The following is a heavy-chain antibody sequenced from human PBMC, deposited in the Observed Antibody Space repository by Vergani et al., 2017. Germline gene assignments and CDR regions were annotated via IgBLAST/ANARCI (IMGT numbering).Heavy chain of an antibody. CDR2: ISYDGSNK. CDR3: ARAIFVARNWFDP. J-gene: IGHJ5*02. CDR1: GFTFSSYA. D-gene: IGHD2-15*01. V-gene: IGHV3-30-3*01. Sequence: QVQLVESGGGVVQPGRSLRLSCAASGFTFSSYAMHWVRQAPGKGLEWVAVISYDGSNKYYADSVKGRFTISRDNYKNTLYLQMNSLIAEDTAVYYCARAIFVARNWFDPWGQGTLVTVSS.